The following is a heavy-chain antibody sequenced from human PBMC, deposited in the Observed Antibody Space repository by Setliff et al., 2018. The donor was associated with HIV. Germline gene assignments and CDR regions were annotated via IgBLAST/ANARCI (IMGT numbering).Heavy chain of an antibody. CDR3: ARPLSPSYNFWGDAFAI. D-gene: IGHD3-3*01. CDR2: IHHSVTT. CDR1: GASISYNT. Sequence: PSETLSLTCIVSGASISYNTWSWIRQPPGKGLQWIGFIHHSVTTSYNPSLKSRVTISLDTSKNQLSLKLTSVTAADTAVYYCARPLSPSYNFWGDAFAIWGQGTLVTVSS. J-gene: IGHJ3*02. V-gene: IGHV4-59*01.